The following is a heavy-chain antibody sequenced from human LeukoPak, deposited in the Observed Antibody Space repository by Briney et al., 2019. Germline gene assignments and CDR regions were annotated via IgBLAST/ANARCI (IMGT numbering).Heavy chain of an antibody. CDR3: ARDHPHIVVVPAANYFDY. Sequence: ASVKVSCKASGGTFSSYAISWVRQAPGQGLEWMGRIIPILGIANYAQKFQGRVTITADKSTSTAYMELSSLRSEDTAVYYCARDHPHIVVVPAANYFDYWGQGTLVTVSP. CDR1: GGTFSSYA. V-gene: IGHV1-69*04. CDR2: IIPILGIA. D-gene: IGHD2-2*01. J-gene: IGHJ4*02.